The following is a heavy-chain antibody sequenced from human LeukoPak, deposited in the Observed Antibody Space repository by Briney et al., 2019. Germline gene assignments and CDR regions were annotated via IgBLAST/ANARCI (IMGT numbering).Heavy chain of an antibody. CDR1: GFTVSSNY. J-gene: IGHJ3*02. Sequence: GGSLRLSCAASGFTVSSNYMSWVRQAPGKGLEWVSVIYSDGRTYYADSVKGRCTISRDGSKNTLYLQMNSLRVEDTAVYYCARGLFLSGYLDAFDIWGQGTVVTVSS. CDR2: IYSDGRT. D-gene: IGHD3-22*01. V-gene: IGHV3-53*01. CDR3: ARGLFLSGYLDAFDI.